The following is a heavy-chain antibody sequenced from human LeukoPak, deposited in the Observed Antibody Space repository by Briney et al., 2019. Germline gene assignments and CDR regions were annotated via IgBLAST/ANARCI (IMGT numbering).Heavy chain of an antibody. CDR3: ARDATSGSYHYFDY. D-gene: IGHD1-26*01. CDR1: GFTFSEYY. CDR2: ISSIGYT. J-gene: IGHJ4*02. Sequence: GGSLRLSCAASGFTFSEYYMSWIRQAPGKGLEWVSYISSIGYTNYADSVKGRFTISRDNAKNSLYLQMNSLRAEDTSVYYCARDATSGSYHYFDYWGQGTLVTASS. V-gene: IGHV3-11*05.